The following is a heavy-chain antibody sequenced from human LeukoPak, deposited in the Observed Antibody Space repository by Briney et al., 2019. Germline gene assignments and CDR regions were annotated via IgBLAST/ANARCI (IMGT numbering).Heavy chain of an antibody. CDR3: ARNIAVAGIWFDP. CDR1: GGTFSSYA. CDR2: IIPIFGTA. V-gene: IGHV1-69*05. J-gene: IGHJ5*02. Sequence: SVKVSCKASGGTFSSYAMSWVRQAPGQGLEWMGRIIPIFGTANYAQKFQGRVTITTDESTSTAYMELNSLRSEDTAVYYCARNIAVAGIWFDPWGQGTLVTVSS. D-gene: IGHD6-19*01.